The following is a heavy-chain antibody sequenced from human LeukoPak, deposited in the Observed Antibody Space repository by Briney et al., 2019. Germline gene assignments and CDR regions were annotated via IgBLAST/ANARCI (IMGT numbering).Heavy chain of an antibody. CDR1: GGSISSSSYY. V-gene: IGHV4-39*07. CDR3: ARGYNDSSGYSDY. Sequence: SETLSLTCTVSGGSISSSSYYWGWIRQPPGKGLEWIGSIYYSGSTYYNPSLKSRVTISVDTSKNQFSLKLSSVTAADTAVYYCARGYNDSSGYSDYWGQGTLVTVSS. CDR2: IYYSGST. J-gene: IGHJ4*02. D-gene: IGHD3-22*01.